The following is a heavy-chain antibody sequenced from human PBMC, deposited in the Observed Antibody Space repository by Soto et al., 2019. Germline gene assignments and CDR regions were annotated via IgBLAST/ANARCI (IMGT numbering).Heavy chain of an antibody. Sequence: QEQLAESGGGVVQPGRSLRLSCVASGFILSSYGMHWVRQAPGKGLEWVAVIWDDGSNQYYADSVKGRFTISRDNSKNTLYLQMNSLRAEDTAVYYCARVRSSSWPYYYYGMDVWGRGTTVTVSS. D-gene: IGHD6-13*01. CDR1: GFILSSYG. CDR3: ARVRSSSWPYYYYGMDV. CDR2: IWDDGSNQ. J-gene: IGHJ6*02. V-gene: IGHV3-33*01.